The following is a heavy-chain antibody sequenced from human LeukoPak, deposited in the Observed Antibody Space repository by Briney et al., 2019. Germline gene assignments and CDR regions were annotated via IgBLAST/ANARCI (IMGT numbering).Heavy chain of an antibody. CDR2: IYYSGST. V-gene: IGHV4-31*03. J-gene: IGHJ6*02. D-gene: IGHD2-21*02. CDR3: ARVRVGDSTYYYYGMDV. Sequence: SETLSLTCTVSGGSISSSSYYWGWIRQHPGKGLEWIGYIYYSGSTYYNPSLKSRVTISVDMSKNQFSLKLSSVTAADTAVYYCARVRVGDSTYYYYGMDVWGQGTTVTVSS. CDR1: GGSISSSSYY.